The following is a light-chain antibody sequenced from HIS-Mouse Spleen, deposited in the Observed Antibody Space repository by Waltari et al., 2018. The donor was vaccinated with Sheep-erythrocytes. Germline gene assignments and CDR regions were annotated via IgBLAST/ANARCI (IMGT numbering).Light chain of an antibody. V-gene: IGKV1-17*01. CDR2: AAP. CDR3: LQHNSYPRT. J-gene: IGKJ1*01. CDR1: QGIRKD. Sequence: DIQVTQSTSSLSESVGDRVTITCRASQGIRKDLGWYQQKPGKAPKRLIYAAPSLQGGVPARFSGSRSRTRFSLTNSRLQPKNLATEYCLQHNSYPRTFGQGTKVEIK.